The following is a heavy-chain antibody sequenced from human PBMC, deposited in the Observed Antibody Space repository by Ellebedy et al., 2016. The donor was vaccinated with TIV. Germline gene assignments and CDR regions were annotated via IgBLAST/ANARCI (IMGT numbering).Heavy chain of an antibody. CDR2: ISGDGSGT. V-gene: IGHV3-74*01. CDR1: GFTFNNFF. J-gene: IGHJ4*02. Sequence: GESLKISXAASGFTFNNFFMHWVRQAPGKGLVWVSRISGDGSGTTYADSVKGRFTISRDNAKNTLYLQMNSLRAEDTAVYYCSSFITFGGVLVPYWGQGALVTVSS. CDR3: SSFITFGGVLVPY. D-gene: IGHD3-16*02.